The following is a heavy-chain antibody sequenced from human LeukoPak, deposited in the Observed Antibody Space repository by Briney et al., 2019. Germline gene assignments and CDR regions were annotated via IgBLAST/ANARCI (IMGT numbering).Heavy chain of an antibody. CDR1: GGSISSGSYY. CDR2: IYTSGST. CDR3: ARVPRYSSRGYYYYMDV. D-gene: IGHD5-18*01. Sequence: SQTLSLTCTVSGGSISSGSYYWSWLRQPAGKGLEWIGRIYTSGSTNYNPSLKSRVTISVDTSKNQFSLKLSSVTAADTAVYYCARVPRYSSRGYYYYMDVWGKGTTVTVSS. J-gene: IGHJ6*03. V-gene: IGHV4-61*02.